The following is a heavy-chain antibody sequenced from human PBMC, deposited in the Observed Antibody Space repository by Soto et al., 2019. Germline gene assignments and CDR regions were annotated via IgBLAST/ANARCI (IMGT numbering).Heavy chain of an antibody. J-gene: IGHJ4*02. D-gene: IGHD5-18*01. CDR1: GYTFTNYY. CDR3: ARGPSSYGPAFDY. V-gene: IGHV1-46*01. Sequence: QVQLVQSGAEVKNPGASVKVSCKASGYTFTNYYMHWVRQAPGQGLEWMGIIDPSGGSTSYGQNFQGIVTIAVDTSKNQGSRKLISVTAGDTAVYYCARGPSSYGPAFDYWCQGTLVTVSS. CDR2: IDPSGGST.